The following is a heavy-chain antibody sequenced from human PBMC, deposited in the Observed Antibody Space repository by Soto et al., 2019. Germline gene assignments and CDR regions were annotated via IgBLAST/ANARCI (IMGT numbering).Heavy chain of an antibody. CDR2: IYHSGST. CDR3: ARGWTSYGDYADNWFDP. CDR1: GGSISSGGYS. J-gene: IGHJ5*02. V-gene: IGHV4-30-2*01. Sequence: SETLSLTCAVSGGSISSGGYSWSWIRQPPGKGLEWIGYIYHSGSTYYNPSLKSRVTISVDRSKNQFSLKLSSVTAADTAVYCCARGWTSYGDYADNWFDPWGQGTLVTVSS. D-gene: IGHD4-17*01.